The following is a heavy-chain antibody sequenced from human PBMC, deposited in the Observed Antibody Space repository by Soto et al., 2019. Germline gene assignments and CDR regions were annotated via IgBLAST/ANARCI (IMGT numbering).Heavy chain of an antibody. J-gene: IGHJ3*02. CDR3: AKGSGWSNDAFDI. V-gene: IGHV3-23*01. Sequence: EVQLLESGGGLVQPGGSLRLSCAASGFTFSSYARSWVRQAPGKGLEWVSAISGSGGSTYYADSVKGRFTISRDNSKNTLYLQMNSLRAEDTAVYYCAKGSGWSNDAFDIWGQGTMVTVSS. D-gene: IGHD6-19*01. CDR2: ISGSGGST. CDR1: GFTFSSYA.